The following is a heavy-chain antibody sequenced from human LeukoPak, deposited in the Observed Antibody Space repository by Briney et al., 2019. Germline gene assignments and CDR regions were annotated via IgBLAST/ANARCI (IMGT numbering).Heavy chain of an antibody. CDR1: GGSFSGYY. V-gene: IGHV4-34*01. CDR2: INHSGST. CDR3: ARHWYYDILTGYYPGFDY. D-gene: IGHD3-9*01. Sequence: SETLSLTCAVYGGSFSGYYWSWIRQPPGKGLEWIGEINHSGSTNYNPSLKSRVTISVDTSKNQSSLKLSSVTAADTAVYYCARHWYYDILTGYYPGFDYWGQGTLVTVSS. J-gene: IGHJ4*02.